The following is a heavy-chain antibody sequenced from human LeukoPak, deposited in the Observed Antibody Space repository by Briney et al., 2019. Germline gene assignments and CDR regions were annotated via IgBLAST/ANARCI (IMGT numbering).Heavy chain of an antibody. Sequence: KPGGSLRLSCAASGFTFSDYYMSWIRQAPGKGLEWVSYISSSGSTIYYADSVKGRFTISRDNAKNSLYLQMNSLRAEDTAVYYCASQYDFWSGYPIPPFDPWGQGTLVTVSS. CDR1: GFTFSDYY. J-gene: IGHJ5*02. CDR3: ASQYDFWSGYPIPPFDP. D-gene: IGHD3-3*01. CDR2: ISSSGSTI. V-gene: IGHV3-11*04.